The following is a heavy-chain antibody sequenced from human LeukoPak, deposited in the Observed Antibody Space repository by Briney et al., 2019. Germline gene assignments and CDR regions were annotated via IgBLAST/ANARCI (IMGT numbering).Heavy chain of an antibody. D-gene: IGHD4-17*01. CDR1: GYTFTGYY. V-gene: IGHV1-24*01. Sequence: ASVKVSCKASGYTFTGYYMHWVRQAPGQGLEWMGGFDPEDGETIYAQKFQGRVTMTEDTSTDTAYMELSSLRSEDTAVYYCATLYGAHAFDIWGQGTMVTVSS. CDR3: ATLYGAHAFDI. CDR2: FDPEDGET. J-gene: IGHJ3*02.